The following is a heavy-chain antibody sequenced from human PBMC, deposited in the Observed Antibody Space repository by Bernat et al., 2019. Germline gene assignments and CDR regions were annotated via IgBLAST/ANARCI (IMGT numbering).Heavy chain of an antibody. CDR1: GLTLSNAW. D-gene: IGHD3-16*02. J-gene: IGHJ4*02. Sequence: EVQLVESGGGLVQPGGSLRLSCAASGLTLSNAWMSWVRQAPGKGLEWVGRIKSKTAGGTTDYAAPVKGRFTTSRGDSNITLYLQMNNLKTEATAVYDCGTVNGQLWGGNRALAWAYWGQGTLVTVSS. V-gene: IGHV3-15*01. CDR3: GTVNGQLWGGNRALAWAY. CDR2: IKSKTAGGTT.